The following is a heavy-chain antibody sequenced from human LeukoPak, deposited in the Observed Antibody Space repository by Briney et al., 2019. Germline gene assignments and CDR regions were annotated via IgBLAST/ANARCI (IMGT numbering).Heavy chain of an antibody. D-gene: IGHD6-13*01. CDR2: IYYSGTT. J-gene: IGHJ4*02. Sequence: SETLSLTCTVSGGFVSSSSYYWGWIRQPPGKGLEWIGSIYYSGTTYYIPSLKSRITISVDTSKNQFSLKLNSVTAADTAVYCCARHGGAAAAIDYWGQGTLVTVSS. CDR3: ARHGGAAAAIDY. CDR1: GGFVSSSSYY. V-gene: IGHV4-39*01.